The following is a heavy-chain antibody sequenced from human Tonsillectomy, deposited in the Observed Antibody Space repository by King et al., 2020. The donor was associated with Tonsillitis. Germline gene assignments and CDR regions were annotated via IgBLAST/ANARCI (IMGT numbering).Heavy chain of an antibody. Sequence: VQLVESGGGLVQPGRSLTLSCTASGFTFGDYAMNWVRQAPGKGLEWIGFIRSKLYGGTTEFAASVKGRFTISRDDSKSIAYLQMNSLKTDDTAVYYCTRARTVITTPFYFDYWGQGTLVTVSS. J-gene: IGHJ4*02. V-gene: IGHV3-49*04. D-gene: IGHD3-3*01. CDR1: GFTFGDYA. CDR3: TRARTVITTPFYFDY. CDR2: IRSKLYGGTT.